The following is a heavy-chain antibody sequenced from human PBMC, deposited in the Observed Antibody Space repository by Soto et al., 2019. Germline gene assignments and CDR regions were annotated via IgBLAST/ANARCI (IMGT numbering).Heavy chain of an antibody. J-gene: IGHJ4*02. D-gene: IGHD1-26*01. CDR3: ARGGSLAEYFDY. CDR1: GGTFSSYA. CDR2: IIPIFGTA. V-gene: IGHV1-69*13. Sequence: SVKVSCKASGGTFSSYAISWVRQAPGQGLEWMGGIIPIFGTANYAQKFQGRVTITADESTSTAYMELSSLRSEDTAVYYCARGGSLAEYFDYWGQGXLVTVSS.